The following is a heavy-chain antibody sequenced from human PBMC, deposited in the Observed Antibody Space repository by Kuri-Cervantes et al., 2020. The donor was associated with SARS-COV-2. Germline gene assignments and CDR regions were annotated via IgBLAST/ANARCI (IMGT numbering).Heavy chain of an antibody. CDR1: GFTFSSYG. J-gene: IGHJ4*02. D-gene: IGHD6-6*01. Sequence: GESLKISCAASGFTFSSYGMHWVCQAPGKGLEWVAVIWYDGSNKYYADSVKGRFTISRDNSKNTLYLQMNSLRAEDTAVYYCARVRDEYSSSSPLDYWGQGTLVTVSS. V-gene: IGHV3-33*08. CDR3: ARVRDEYSSSSPLDY. CDR2: IWYDGSNK.